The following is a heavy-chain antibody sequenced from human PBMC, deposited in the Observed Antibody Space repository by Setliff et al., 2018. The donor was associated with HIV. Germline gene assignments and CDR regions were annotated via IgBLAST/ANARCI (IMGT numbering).Heavy chain of an antibody. J-gene: IGHJ3*02. CDR1: GYSFTNYW. CDR3: ARQGAYHILTGYYSGPHDAFDI. D-gene: IGHD3-9*01. Sequence: PGESLKISCKGSGYSFTNYWIAWVRQMPGRGLEWMGIIYPGYSDTRYSPSFQGQVTISADKSISTAYLQWSSLKASDTAMYYCARQGAYHILTGYYSGPHDAFDIWGQGTRVTVSS. CDR2: IYPGYSDT. V-gene: IGHV5-51*01.